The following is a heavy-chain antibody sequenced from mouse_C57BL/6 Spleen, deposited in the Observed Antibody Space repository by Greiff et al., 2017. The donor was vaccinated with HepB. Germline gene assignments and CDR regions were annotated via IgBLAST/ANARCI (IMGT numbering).Heavy chain of an antibody. J-gene: IGHJ2*01. D-gene: IGHD3-2*02. CDR3: AQDSSGYPYFDY. Sequence: VQLQQSGPELVKPGASVKISCKASGYAFSSSWMNWVKQRPGKGIEWIGRIYPGDGDTNYNGKFKGKATLTADKSSSTAYMQLSSLTSEDSAVYFCAQDSSGYPYFDYWGQGTTLTVSS. CDR2: IYPGDGDT. CDR1: GYAFSSSW. V-gene: IGHV1-82*01.